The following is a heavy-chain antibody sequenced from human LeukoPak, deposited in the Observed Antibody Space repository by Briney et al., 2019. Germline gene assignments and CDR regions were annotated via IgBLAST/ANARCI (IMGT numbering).Heavy chain of an antibody. J-gene: IGHJ4*02. V-gene: IGHV3-20*04. CDR3: AKQKGILTGYRHFDY. CDR2: INWNGGST. Sequence: GGSLRLSCAASGFTFDDYGMSWVRQAPGKGLEWVSGINWNGGSTGYADSVKGRFTISRDNSKNTLYLQMNSLRAEDTAVYYCAKQKGILTGYRHFDYWGQGTLVTVSS. CDR1: GFTFDDYG. D-gene: IGHD3-9*01.